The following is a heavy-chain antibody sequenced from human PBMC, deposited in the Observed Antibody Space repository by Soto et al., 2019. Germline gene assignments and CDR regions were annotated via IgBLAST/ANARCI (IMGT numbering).Heavy chain of an antibody. D-gene: IGHD1-20*01. CDR3: ARYKFPSYGMDV. CDR1: EYRCTSYS. J-gene: IGHJ6*02. V-gene: IGHV5-51*01. CDR2: IYPGDSDT. Sequence: XESQKLSWKGSEYRCTSYSIGWVLQMPGKGLEWMGIIYPGDSDTRYSPSFQGQVTISADKSISTAYLQWSSLKASDTAMYYCARYKFPSYGMDVWGQGTTLTVSS.